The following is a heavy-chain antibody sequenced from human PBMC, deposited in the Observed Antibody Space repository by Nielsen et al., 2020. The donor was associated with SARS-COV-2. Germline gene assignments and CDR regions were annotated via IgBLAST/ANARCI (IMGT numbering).Heavy chain of an antibody. CDR3: ARRRIAARRAFDI. CDR1: GGSISSYY. D-gene: IGHD6-6*01. CDR2: IYYSGST. V-gene: IGHV4-59*12. J-gene: IGHJ3*02. Sequence: SETLSLTCTVSGGSISSYYWSWIRQPPGKGLEWIGYIYYSGSTNYNPSLKSRVTISVDTSKNQFSLKLSSVTAADTAVYYCARRRIAARRAFDIWGQGTMVTVSS.